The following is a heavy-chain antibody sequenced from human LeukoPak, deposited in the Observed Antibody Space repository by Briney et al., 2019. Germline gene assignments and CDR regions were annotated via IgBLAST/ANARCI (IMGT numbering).Heavy chain of an antibody. D-gene: IGHD3-10*01. J-gene: IGHJ4*02. CDR3: ATRHYGSGSYYNDGY. Sequence: PGGSLRLSCAASGFTVSSNYMSWVRQAPGKGLEWVSVIYSGGSTYYADSVKGRFTISRDNSKNTLYLQMNSLRAEDTAVYYCATRHYGSGSYYNDGYWGQGTLVTVSS. V-gene: IGHV3-53*01. CDR2: IYSGGST. CDR1: GFTVSSNY.